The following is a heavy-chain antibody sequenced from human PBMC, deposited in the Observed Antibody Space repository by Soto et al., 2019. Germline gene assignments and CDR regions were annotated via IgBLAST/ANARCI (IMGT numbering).Heavy chain of an antibody. CDR1: GYTFTSYG. V-gene: IGHV1-18*01. CDR3: ARDGSGDYPNWFDP. CDR2: ISAYHGNT. Sequence: ASVKVSCKASGYTFTSYGISWVRQAPGQGLEWIGLISAYHGNTNYAQKLQGRVTMTTDTSTSTAYMRLRSLRYDDTAVYYCARDGSGDYPNWFDPWGQGTLVTVSS. J-gene: IGHJ5*02. D-gene: IGHD4-17*01.